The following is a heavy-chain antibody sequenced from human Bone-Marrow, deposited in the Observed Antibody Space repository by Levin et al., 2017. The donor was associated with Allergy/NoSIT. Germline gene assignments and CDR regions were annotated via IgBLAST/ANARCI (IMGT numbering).Heavy chain of an antibody. CDR1: GFTFSDYA. J-gene: IGHJ4*02. CDR3: AKSMAEVVVISAYLNL. Sequence: GESLKISCAASGFTFSDYAMTWVRQAPGKGLEWVSAISGRGGTKYYLDSVKGRFTISRDNSKNMLFLQMNSLRAEDAAIYYCAKSMAEVVVISAYLNLWGQGTLVTVSS. CDR2: ISGRGGTK. V-gene: IGHV3-23*01. D-gene: IGHD3-3*01.